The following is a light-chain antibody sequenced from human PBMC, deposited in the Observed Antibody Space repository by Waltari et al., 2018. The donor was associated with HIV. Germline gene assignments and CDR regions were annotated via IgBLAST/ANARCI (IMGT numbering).Light chain of an antibody. CDR1: SSDVGGFQY. V-gene: IGLV2-14*01. CDR3: SSYTTSSTLGM. Sequence: QSALTQPASVSGSPGQSITISCTGTSSDVGGFQYVSWYQHHPGKAPKLMIYGVSNRPSGVSNRFSGSKSGNTASLTISGLQAEDEADYYCSSYTTSSTLGMFGGGTKLTVL. J-gene: IGLJ3*02. CDR2: GVS.